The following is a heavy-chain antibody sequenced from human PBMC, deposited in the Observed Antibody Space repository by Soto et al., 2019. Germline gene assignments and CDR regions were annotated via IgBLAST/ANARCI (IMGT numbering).Heavy chain of an antibody. V-gene: IGHV3-21*06. D-gene: IGHD2-2*01. CDR2: ISTRSTYL. Sequence: EVQLVESGGGLVKPGGSLRLSCAASGLTFSTYSMYWVRQHPGKGLEWVSSISTRSTYLYYAESVKGRFTISRDNAKHALYLQMNSLRAEDTAVYYCASQGGGDCTSTSCPPWYWGQGTLVTVSS. J-gene: IGHJ4*02. CDR1: GLTFSTYS. CDR3: ASQGGGDCTSTSCPPWY.